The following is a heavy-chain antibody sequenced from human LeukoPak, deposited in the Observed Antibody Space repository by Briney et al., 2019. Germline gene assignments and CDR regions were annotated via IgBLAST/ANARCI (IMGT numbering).Heavy chain of an antibody. CDR2: IKSDGSGT. CDR1: GFAFSVSW. Sequence: GGSLRLSCAASGFAFSVSWMHWVRQAPGKGLVWVSVIKSDGSGTAYADSVKGRFTISRDNAKNTVYLQMNSLRDEDTAVYYCAKDYFVSLEYWGQGTLVTVSS. D-gene: IGHD2/OR15-2a*01. V-gene: IGHV3-74*03. J-gene: IGHJ4*02. CDR3: AKDYFVSLEY.